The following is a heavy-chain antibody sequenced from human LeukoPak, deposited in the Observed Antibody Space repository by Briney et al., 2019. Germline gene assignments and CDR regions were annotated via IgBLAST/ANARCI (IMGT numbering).Heavy chain of an antibody. D-gene: IGHD6-13*01. CDR2: INPHSGNT. J-gene: IGHJ4*02. CDR1: GYTFTAYY. V-gene: IGHV1-18*04. CDR3: ARDRGSSSYNIYFDY. Sequence: ASVTVSCKASGYTFTAYYMHWVRQAPGQGLEWMGWINPHSGNTNYAQKLQGRVTMTTDTSTSTAYMELRSLRSDDTAVYYCARDRGSSSYNIYFDYWGQGTLVTVSS.